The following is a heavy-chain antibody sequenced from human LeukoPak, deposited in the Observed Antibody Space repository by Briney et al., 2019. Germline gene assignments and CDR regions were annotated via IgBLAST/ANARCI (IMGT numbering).Heavy chain of an antibody. CDR3: ARETRGSYYYDSSGYSYYYYYGMDV. V-gene: IGHV1-46*01. Sequence: ASVKVSCKASGYTFTNNYLHWVRQAPGQGLEWMGMIYPRDGSTSYAQNFQGRVTVTRDTSISTAYMELSRLRSDDTAVYYCARETRGSYYYDSSGYSYYYYYGMDVWGQGTTVTVSS. CDR1: GYTFTNNY. CDR2: IYPRDGST. D-gene: IGHD3-22*01. J-gene: IGHJ6*02.